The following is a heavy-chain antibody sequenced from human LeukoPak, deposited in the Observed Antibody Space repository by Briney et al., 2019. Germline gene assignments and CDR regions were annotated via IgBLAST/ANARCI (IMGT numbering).Heavy chain of an antibody. CDR1: GGSISSYY. J-gene: IGHJ4*02. CDR3: ARVDPDSSSTLEVFDY. Sequence: SETPSLTCTVSGGSISSYYWSWIRQPPGKGLEWIGYIYYSGSTNYNPSLKSRVTISVDTSKNQFSLKLSSVTAADTAVYYCARVDPDSSSTLEVFDYWGQGTLVTVSS. CDR2: IYYSGST. D-gene: IGHD6-6*01. V-gene: IGHV4-59*01.